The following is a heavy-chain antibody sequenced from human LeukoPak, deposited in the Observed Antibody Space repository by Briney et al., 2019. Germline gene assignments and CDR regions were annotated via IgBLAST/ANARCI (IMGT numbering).Heavy chain of an antibody. Sequence: PGGSLRLSCAASGFTFSSYAMSWVRQAPGKGLEWVSAISGSGGSTYYADSVKGRFTISRDNSKNTLYLQMNSLRAEDTAVYYCAREVAYDFWSGRTPTRFDPWGQGTLVTVSS. J-gene: IGHJ5*02. V-gene: IGHV3-23*01. D-gene: IGHD3-3*01. CDR1: GFTFSSYA. CDR3: AREVAYDFWSGRTPTRFDP. CDR2: ISGSGGST.